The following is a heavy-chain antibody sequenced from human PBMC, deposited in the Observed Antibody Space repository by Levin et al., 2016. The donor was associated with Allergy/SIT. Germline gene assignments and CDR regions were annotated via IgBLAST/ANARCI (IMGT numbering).Heavy chain of an antibody. Sequence: GESLKISCVASGFTFNQYGMHWVRQAPGKGLEWVAVISYDGTKTYYADSVKGRFTLSRDNSRNTVNLQMSSLGPEDTAIYYCTKGLITATSGCWGQGTPVTVSS. J-gene: IGHJ4*02. V-gene: IGHV3-30*18. CDR1: GFTFNQYG. CDR3: TKGLITATSGC. CDR2: ISYDGTKT. D-gene: IGHD1-20*01.